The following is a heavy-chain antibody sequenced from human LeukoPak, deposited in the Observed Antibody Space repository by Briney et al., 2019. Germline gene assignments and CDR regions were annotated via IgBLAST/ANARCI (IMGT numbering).Heavy chain of an antibody. CDR2: IYYSGST. Sequence: TSQTLSLTCTVSGGSISSGGYYWSWIRQHPGKGLEWIGYIYYSGSTYYNPSLKSRVTISVDTSKNQFSLKLSSVTAADTAVYYCARVADYYDSSGHGRFDYWGQGTLVTVSS. CDR3: ARVADYYDSSGHGRFDY. J-gene: IGHJ4*02. D-gene: IGHD3-22*01. CDR1: GGSISSGGYY. V-gene: IGHV4-31*03.